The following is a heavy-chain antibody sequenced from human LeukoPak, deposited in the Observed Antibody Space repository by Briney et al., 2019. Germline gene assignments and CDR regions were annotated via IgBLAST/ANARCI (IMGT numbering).Heavy chain of an antibody. Sequence: SEILSLTCTVSGGSISSYYWSWIRQPAGKGLEWIGRIYTSGSTNYNPSLKSRVTMSVDTSKNQFSLKLSSVTAADTAVYYCARGTYYSPYPGAFDIWGQGTMVTVSS. CDR3: ARGTYYSPYPGAFDI. J-gene: IGHJ3*02. V-gene: IGHV4-4*07. D-gene: IGHD3-10*01. CDR2: IYTSGST. CDR1: GGSISSYY.